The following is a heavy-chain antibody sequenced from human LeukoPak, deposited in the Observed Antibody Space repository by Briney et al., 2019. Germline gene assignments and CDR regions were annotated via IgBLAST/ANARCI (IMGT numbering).Heavy chain of an antibody. D-gene: IGHD3-10*01. CDR3: AKDTFIRWRAFDI. Sequence: GGSLRLSCAASGFTFSGYWMTWVRQAPGKGLEWVSGISWNSGSIGYADSVKGRFTISRDNAKNSLYLQMNSLRAEDTALYYCAKDTFIRWRAFDIWGQGTMVTVSS. J-gene: IGHJ3*02. CDR2: ISWNSGSI. V-gene: IGHV3-9*01. CDR1: GFTFSGYW.